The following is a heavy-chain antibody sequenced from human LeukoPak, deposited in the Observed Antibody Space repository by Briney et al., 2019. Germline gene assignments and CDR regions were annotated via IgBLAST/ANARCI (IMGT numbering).Heavy chain of an antibody. J-gene: IGHJ6*03. Sequence: ASVKVSCKASGYTFTSYYMHWVRQAPGQGLEWMGIINPSGGSTSYAQKFQGRVTMTRDMSTSTVYMELSSLRSEDMAVYYCARDIDYGDTYYYYYMDVWGKGTTVTISS. V-gene: IGHV1-46*01. CDR1: GYTFTSYY. CDR2: INPSGGST. D-gene: IGHD4-17*01. CDR3: ARDIDYGDTYYYYYMDV.